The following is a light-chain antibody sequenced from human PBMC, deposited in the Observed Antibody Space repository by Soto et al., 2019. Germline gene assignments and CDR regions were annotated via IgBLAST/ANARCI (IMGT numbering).Light chain of an antibody. J-gene: IGLJ2*01. CDR1: SSDVGGYNY. CDR3: RSYTSSSTQPHVV. CDR2: EVS. Sequence: QSVLTQPASVSGSPGQSITISCTGTSSDVGGYNYVSWYQQHPGKAPKLMIYEVSNRPSGVSNRFSGSKSGNTASLTISGLQAEDEADYYCRSYTSSSTQPHVVFGGGTKLTVL. V-gene: IGLV2-14*01.